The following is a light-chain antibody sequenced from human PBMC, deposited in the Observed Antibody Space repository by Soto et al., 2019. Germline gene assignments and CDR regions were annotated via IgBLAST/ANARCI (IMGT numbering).Light chain of an antibody. CDR2: KAS. Sequence: IQMTQSPSTLSGSVGDRVTITCRASQTISSWLAWYQQKPGKAPKLLIYKASTLKSGVPSRFSGSGSGTEFTLTISSLQPDDFATYYCQHYNSYSEACGQGTKVELK. J-gene: IGKJ1*01. CDR1: QTISSW. CDR3: QHYNSYSEA. V-gene: IGKV1-5*03.